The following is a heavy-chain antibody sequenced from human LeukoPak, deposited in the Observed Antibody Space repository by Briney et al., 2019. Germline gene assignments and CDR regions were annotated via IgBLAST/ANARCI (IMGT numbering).Heavy chain of an antibody. CDR1: GFTFSTYG. CDR3: AKALVTTLINTYQIDF. CDR2: IRYDESKE. Sequence: GGSLRLSCAASGFTFSTYGMHRVRQSPGKGLEWVAFIRYDESKEFYADSLKGRFTVSRDNSQNTLFLQINSLRTEDTAVYYCAKALVTTLINTYQIDFWGQGTLVTVSS. V-gene: IGHV3-30*02. D-gene: IGHD4-23*01. J-gene: IGHJ4*02.